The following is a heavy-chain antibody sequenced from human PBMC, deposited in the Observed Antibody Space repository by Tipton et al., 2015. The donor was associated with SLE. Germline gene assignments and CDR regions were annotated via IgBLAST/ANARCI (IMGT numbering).Heavy chain of an antibody. Sequence: TLSLTCTVSGCSISSYYWSWIRQPPGKGLEWIGYIYYSGSTNYNPSLKSRVTISVDTSKNQFSLKLSSVTAADTAVYYCARQPLGTVAGLDYWGQGTLVTVSS. CDR2: IYYSGST. CDR3: ARQPLGTVAGLDY. D-gene: IGHD6-19*01. CDR1: GCSISSYY. J-gene: IGHJ4*02. V-gene: IGHV4-59*01.